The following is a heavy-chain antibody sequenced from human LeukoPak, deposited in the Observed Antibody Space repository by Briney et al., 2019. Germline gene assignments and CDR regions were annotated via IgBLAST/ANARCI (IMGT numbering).Heavy chain of an antibody. D-gene: IGHD5-12*01. V-gene: IGHV3-74*01. CDR1: GFTFSSCW. J-gene: IGHJ3*02. Sequence: GGSLRLSCAASGFTFSSCWMHWVRQAPGKGLVWVSRINSDGSSTSYADSVKGRFTISRDNAKNTLYLQMNSLIAEDTGVYYVARGPGYAGGDAFDIWGQGTSVTVSS. CDR3: ARGPGYAGGDAFDI. CDR2: INSDGSST.